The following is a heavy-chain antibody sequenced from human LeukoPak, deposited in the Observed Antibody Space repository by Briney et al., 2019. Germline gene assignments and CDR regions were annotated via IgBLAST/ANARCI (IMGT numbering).Heavy chain of an antibody. CDR3: AKPVTVSSPFDY. D-gene: IGHD3-10*01. Sequence: GGSLRLSCAASGFTFSNYAMSWVRQAPGKGLEWVSAISRSGGSTDYADSVKGRSTIYRDNSENTLYLQMNSLRAEDTAVYYCAKPVTVSSPFDYWGQGTLVSVS. CDR2: ISRSGGST. V-gene: IGHV3-23*01. CDR1: GFTFSNYA. J-gene: IGHJ4*02.